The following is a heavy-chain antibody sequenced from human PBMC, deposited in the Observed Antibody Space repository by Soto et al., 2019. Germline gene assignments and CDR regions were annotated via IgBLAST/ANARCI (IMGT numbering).Heavy chain of an antibody. V-gene: IGHV1-46*03. CDR2: INPYSGST. Sequence: QVQLVQSGAEVKKPGASVKVSCKASGYTFTTYYMHWVRQAPGQGLEWMGIINPYSGSTSNAQKFQGRVTMTRETSPSTVYMDLSSLRSEDTAVYYCTRGGYYYGSASPPPHWFDPWGQGTLVTVSA. J-gene: IGHJ5*02. D-gene: IGHD3-10*01. CDR3: TRGGYYYGSASPPPHWFDP. CDR1: GYTFTTYY.